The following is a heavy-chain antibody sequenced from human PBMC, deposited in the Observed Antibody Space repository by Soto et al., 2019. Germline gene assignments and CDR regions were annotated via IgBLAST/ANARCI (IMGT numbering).Heavy chain of an antibody. CDR2: IIPILGIA. J-gene: IGHJ4*02. CDR1: GGTFSSYT. D-gene: IGHD2-15*01. Sequence: ASVKVSGKASGGTFSSYTISWVRQAPGQGLEWMGRIIPILGIANYAQKFQGRVTITADKSTSTAYMELSSLRSEDTAVYYCARGYCSGGSCYGTNDYWGQGTLVTVSS. CDR3: ARGYCSGGSCYGTNDY. V-gene: IGHV1-69*02.